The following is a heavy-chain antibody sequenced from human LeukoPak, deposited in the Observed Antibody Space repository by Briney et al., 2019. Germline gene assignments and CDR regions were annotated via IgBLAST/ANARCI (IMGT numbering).Heavy chain of an antibody. V-gene: IGHV4-59*01. J-gene: IGHJ4*02. Sequence: ASETLSLTCTVSGHSISSFFWSWVRQPPGRGLEWIGSMHYSGDNKYNPSLRSRVSLSMDTSKQQFSLRLSSVTAADTAGYYCARDLELERNRWNYFESWGQGALVTVSS. CDR2: MHYSGDN. CDR3: ARDLELERNRWNYFES. CDR1: GHSISSFF. D-gene: IGHD1-1*01.